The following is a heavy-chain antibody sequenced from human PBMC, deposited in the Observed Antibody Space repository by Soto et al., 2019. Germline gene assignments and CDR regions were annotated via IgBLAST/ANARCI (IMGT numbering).Heavy chain of an antibody. CDR2: INPSGGST. CDR1: GYTFTSYY. D-gene: IGHD1-1*01. Sequence: GASVKVSCKASGYTFTSYYMHWVRQAPGQGLEWMEIINPSGGSTSYAQKFQGRVTMTRDTSTSTVYVELSSLRSEDTAVYYCAREKLKLYYFDYWGQGTLVTVSS. CDR3: AREKLKLYYFDY. V-gene: IGHV1-46*01. J-gene: IGHJ4*02.